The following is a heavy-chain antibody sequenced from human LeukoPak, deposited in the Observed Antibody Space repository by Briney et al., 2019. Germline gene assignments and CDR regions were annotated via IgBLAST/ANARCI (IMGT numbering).Heavy chain of an antibody. CDR3: ARSAYGGPMFYFDY. CDR2: IYYSGST. J-gene: IGHJ4*02. Sequence: SETLSLTCTVSGGSISSYYWSWIRQPPGKGLEWIGYIYYSGSTNYNPSLESRVTISVDTSKNQFSLKLSSVTAADTAVYYCARSAYGGPMFYFDYWGQGTLVTVSS. CDR1: GGSISSYY. D-gene: IGHD3-10*02. V-gene: IGHV4-59*08.